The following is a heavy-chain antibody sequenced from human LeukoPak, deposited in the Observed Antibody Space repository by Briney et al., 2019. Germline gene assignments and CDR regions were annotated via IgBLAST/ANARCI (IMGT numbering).Heavy chain of an antibody. V-gene: IGHV1-69*13. D-gene: IGHD3-3*01. J-gene: IGHJ3*02. Sequence: ASVKVSCKASGGTFSSYAISWVRRAPGQGLEWMGGIIPIFGTANYAQKFQGRVTITADESTSTAHMELSSLRSEDTAVYYCARVGEHITIFGVVRFAFDIWGQGTMVTVSS. CDR2: IIPIFGTA. CDR3: ARVGEHITIFGVVRFAFDI. CDR1: GGTFSSYA.